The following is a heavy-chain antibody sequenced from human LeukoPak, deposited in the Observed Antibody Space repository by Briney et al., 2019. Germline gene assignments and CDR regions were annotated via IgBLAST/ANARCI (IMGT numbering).Heavy chain of an antibody. CDR2: IKQDGSEK. CDR3: ARDLIYYDSSGSSSGY. CDR1: GFTFNYTW. Sequence: GGSLRLSCAASGFTFNYTWMSWVRQAPGKGLEWVANIKQDGSEKYYVDSVKGRFTISRDNAKNSLYLQMNSLRAEDTAVYYCARDLIYYDSSGSSSGYWGQGTLVTVSS. V-gene: IGHV3-7*01. J-gene: IGHJ4*02. D-gene: IGHD3-22*01.